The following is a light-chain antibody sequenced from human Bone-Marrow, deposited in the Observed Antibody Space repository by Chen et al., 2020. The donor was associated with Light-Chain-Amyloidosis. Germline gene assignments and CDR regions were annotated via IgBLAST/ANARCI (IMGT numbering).Light chain of an antibody. V-gene: IGLV6-57*01. J-gene: IGLJ3*02. CDR3: QSYQGSSQGV. CDR1: SGSIATNY. CDR2: EGD. Sequence: NFMLTQPHSVSESPGKTVIISCTRSSGSIATNYVPWYQQRPGSSPPTVIYEGDQRPSGVPDRFSGSIDRSSNSASLTISGLKTEDEADYYCQSYQGSSQGVFGGGTKLTVL.